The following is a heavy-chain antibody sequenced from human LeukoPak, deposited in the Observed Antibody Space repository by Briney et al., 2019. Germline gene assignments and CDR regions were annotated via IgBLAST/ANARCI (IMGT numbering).Heavy chain of an antibody. V-gene: IGHV1-3*01. CDR1: GYIFTSYA. CDR2: INAGNGNT. Sequence: ASVTVSFTASGYIFTSYAMHWVRQAPGQRLEWMGWINAGNGNTKYSQKFQGRVTITRDTSASTAYMELSSLRSEDTAVYYCATLTTVRNGLFDYWGQGTLVTVSS. CDR3: ATLTTVRNGLFDY. J-gene: IGHJ4*02. D-gene: IGHD4-17*01.